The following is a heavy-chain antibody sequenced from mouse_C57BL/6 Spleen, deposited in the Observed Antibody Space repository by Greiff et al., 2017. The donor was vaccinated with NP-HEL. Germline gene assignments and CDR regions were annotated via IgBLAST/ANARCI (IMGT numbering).Heavy chain of an antibody. V-gene: IGHV1-53*01. Sequence: VQLQQPGTELVKPGASVKLSCKASGYTFTSYWMHWVKQRPGQGLEWIGNINPSNGGTNYNEKFKSKATLTVDKSSSTAYMQLSSLTSEDSAVYYCARGTTVVATEYFDVWGTGTTVTVSS. CDR3: ARGTTVVATEYFDV. J-gene: IGHJ1*03. D-gene: IGHD1-1*01. CDR1: GYTFTSYW. CDR2: INPSNGGT.